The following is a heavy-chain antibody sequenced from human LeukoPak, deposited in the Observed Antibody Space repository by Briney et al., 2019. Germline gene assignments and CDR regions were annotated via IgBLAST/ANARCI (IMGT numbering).Heavy chain of an antibody. J-gene: IGHJ4*02. CDR2: IYYSGST. Sequence: SETLSLTCTVSGGSISSSSYYWGWIRQPPGKGLEWIGSIYYSGSTYYNPSLKSRVTISVDTSKNQFSLKLSSVTAADTAVYYCARASGYQIRNDYWGQGTLVTVSS. CDR3: ARASGYQIRNDY. D-gene: IGHD3-22*01. CDR1: GGSISSSSYY. V-gene: IGHV4-39*01.